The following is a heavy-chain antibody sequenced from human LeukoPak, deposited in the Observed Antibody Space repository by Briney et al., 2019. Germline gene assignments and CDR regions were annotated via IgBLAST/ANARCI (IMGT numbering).Heavy chain of an antibody. J-gene: IGHJ4*02. V-gene: IGHV3-23*01. D-gene: IGHD3-16*02. CDR1: GFTFSSYA. Sequence: GGSLRLSCAASGFTFSSYAMSWVRQAPGKGLEWVSAISGSGGSTYYADSVKGRLTISRDNSKNTLYLQMNSLRAEDTAVYYCATPLYDYVWGSYRYWGQGTLVTVSS. CDR2: ISGSGGST. CDR3: ATPLYDYVWGSYRY.